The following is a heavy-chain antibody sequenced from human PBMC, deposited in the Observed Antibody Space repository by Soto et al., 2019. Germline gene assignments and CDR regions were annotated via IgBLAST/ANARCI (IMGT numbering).Heavy chain of an antibody. D-gene: IGHD3-10*01. CDR3: ARGVSNSGAYYTGPSAYDL. CDR1: GGTFNGYG. J-gene: IGHJ3*01. V-gene: IGHV1-69*06. CDR2: TVPVFDTS. Sequence: QVQLVQSGAVVKKPGSSVEVSCKASGGTFNGYGISCVRQAPGQGLEWMGGTVPVFDTSKYAPRFQGRVTITADKSTSTAYMELSSVRSEDTAIYFCARGVSNSGAYYTGPSAYDLWGQGTLVIVSS.